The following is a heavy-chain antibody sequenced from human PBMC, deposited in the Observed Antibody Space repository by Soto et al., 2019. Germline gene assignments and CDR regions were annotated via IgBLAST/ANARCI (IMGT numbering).Heavy chain of an antibody. CDR1: GGTFSSYA. V-gene: IGHV1-69*13. CDR2: IIPIFGTA. D-gene: IGHD3-22*01. Sequence: SVKVSCKASGGTFSSYAISWVRQAPGQGLEWMGGIIPIFGTANYAQKFEGRVTITADESTSTAYMELSSLRSEDTAVYYCARGSSPANYYDSSGSLGYWGQGTLVTVSS. J-gene: IGHJ4*02. CDR3: ARGSSPANYYDSSGSLGY.